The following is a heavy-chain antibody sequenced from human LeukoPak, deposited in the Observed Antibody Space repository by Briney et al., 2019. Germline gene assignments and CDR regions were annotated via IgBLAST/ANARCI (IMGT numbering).Heavy chain of an antibody. Sequence: PSETLSLTCAVSGYSISSGYYWGWIRQSPGKGLEWIGSIYHSGSTYYNPSLKSRVTISVDTSKNQFSLKLSSVTAADTAVYYCARHGMSDYYYYYYMDVWGKGTTVTVSS. V-gene: IGHV4-38-2*01. CDR2: IYHSGST. CDR1: GYSISSGYY. J-gene: IGHJ6*03. D-gene: IGHD1-26*01. CDR3: ARHGMSDYYYYYYMDV.